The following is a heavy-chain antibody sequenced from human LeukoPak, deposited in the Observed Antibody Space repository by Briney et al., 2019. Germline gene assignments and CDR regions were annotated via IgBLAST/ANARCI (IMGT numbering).Heavy chain of an antibody. V-gene: IGHV1-46*01. J-gene: IGHJ4*02. D-gene: IGHD2-2*01. Sequence: ASVKVSCKASGYTFTSYYMHWVRQAPGQGLEWMGIINPSGGSTSYAQKFQGRVTMTRDTSTSTVFMELSSLRSEDTAMYYCARNRGVVPAAWYYFDYWGQGTLVTVSS. CDR2: INPSGGST. CDR3: ARNRGVVPAAWYYFDY. CDR1: GYTFTSYY.